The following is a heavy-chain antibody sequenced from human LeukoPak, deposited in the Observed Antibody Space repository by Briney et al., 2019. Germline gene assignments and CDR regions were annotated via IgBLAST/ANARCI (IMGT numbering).Heavy chain of an antibody. Sequence: SETLSLTCTVSGGYISSYYWSWIRQPPGKGLERIGYNYYSGSTNYNPSLKSRVTISVDTSKNQFSLKLGSVTAADTAVYYCARQLYSSGWSFDYWGQGTLVTVSS. J-gene: IGHJ4*02. CDR3: ARQLYSSGWSFDY. V-gene: IGHV4-59*01. CDR1: GGYISSYY. D-gene: IGHD6-19*01. CDR2: NYYSGST.